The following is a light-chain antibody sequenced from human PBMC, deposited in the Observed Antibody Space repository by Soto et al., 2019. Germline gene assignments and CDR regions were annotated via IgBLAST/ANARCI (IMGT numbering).Light chain of an antibody. CDR3: QLWDSSSDHVV. J-gene: IGLJ2*01. CDR1: NIGSKS. Sequence: SYELTQPPSVSVAPGQTARITCGGNNIGSKSVQWYQQKSGQAPVLVVYDDSDRPSGIPERFSGSNSGNTATLTISRVEAGDEADYYCQLWDSSSDHVVFGGGTKVTVL. V-gene: IGLV3-21*02. CDR2: DDS.